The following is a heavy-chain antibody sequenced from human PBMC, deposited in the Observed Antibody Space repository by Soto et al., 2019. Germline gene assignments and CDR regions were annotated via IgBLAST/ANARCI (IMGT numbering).Heavy chain of an antibody. J-gene: IGHJ4*02. D-gene: IGHD2-15*01. CDR1: GGSIYRSGYY. CDR2: IDYNGVT. CDR3: GKVLVGATGHTDSDS. V-gene: IGHV4-39*01. Sequence: SLTCTVSGGSIYRSGYYWGWIRQPPGRGLEWIGNIDYNGVTYSNPSLKSRVTISRDTSKNQFSLELTSVTAADTALYYCGKVLVGATGHTDSDSWGPGTLVTVSS.